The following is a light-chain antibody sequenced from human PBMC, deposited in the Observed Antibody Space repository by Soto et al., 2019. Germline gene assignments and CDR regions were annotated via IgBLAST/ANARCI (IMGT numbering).Light chain of an antibody. V-gene: IGKV3-15*01. CDR3: QQYNIWPYT. J-gene: IGKJ2*01. Sequence: EIVLTQSPGTLSLSPGERATLSCRASQGISTNLAWYQQKPGQAPRLLIYGASTRATGIPDRFRGSGSGTEFTLTISSLQSEDFAVYYCQQYNIWPYTFGQGTKVDIK. CDR1: QGISTN. CDR2: GAS.